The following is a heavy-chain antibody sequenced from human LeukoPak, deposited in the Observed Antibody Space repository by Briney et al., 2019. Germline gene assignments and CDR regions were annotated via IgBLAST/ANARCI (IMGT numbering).Heavy chain of an antibody. CDR3: ARFGAAALGFDI. J-gene: IGHJ3*02. V-gene: IGHV3-7*04. CDR2: IKQDGSEK. CDR1: GFTSSNYW. D-gene: IGHD6-13*01. Sequence: GGSVRLSCAASGFTSSNYWMSWVRQGLGKGLEWVANIKQDGSEKYYVDSVKGRFTISRDNAKNSLSLQMNSLRAEDTAVYYCARFGAAALGFDIWGQGTMVTVSS.